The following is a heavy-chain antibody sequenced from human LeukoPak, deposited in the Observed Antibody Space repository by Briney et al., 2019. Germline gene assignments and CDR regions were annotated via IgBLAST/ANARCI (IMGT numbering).Heavy chain of an antibody. CDR2: ITLSRTTI. J-gene: IGHJ6*03. CDR1: GFTFSNYN. V-gene: IGHV3-48*04. Sequence: GGSLRLSCAAPGFTFSNYNMNWVRQAPGKGLEWVAYITLSRTTIYYADSVKGRFTTSRDNAKNSLYLQMNSLRVEDTAIYYCARDPYNGAYSEGYYYYYMDVWGKGTTVTVSS. CDR3: ARDPYNGAYSEGYYYYYMDV. D-gene: IGHD1-1*01.